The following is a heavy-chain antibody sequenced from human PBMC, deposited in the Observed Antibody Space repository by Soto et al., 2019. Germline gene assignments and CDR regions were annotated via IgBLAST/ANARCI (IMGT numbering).Heavy chain of an antibody. V-gene: IGHV1-46*01. CDR2: INPASGST. CDR3: VRDLAAGDH. J-gene: IGHJ4*02. D-gene: IGHD6-13*01. CDR1: GYTFTHYY. Sequence: QVQLVQSGAEVKKPGASVKVSCRTSGYTFTHYYIHWVRQAPGQGLGWLGIINPASGSTNYAQDFQGRVTLTMDTSTTTVYMELSGLRAEDTAIFYCVRDLAAGDHWGQGTLVTVSS.